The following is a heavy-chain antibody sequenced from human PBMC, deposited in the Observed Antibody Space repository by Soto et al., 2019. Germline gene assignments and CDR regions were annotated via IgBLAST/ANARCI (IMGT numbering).Heavy chain of an antibody. CDR2: VFYGGT. Sequence: SETLSLTCSVSGRSMSSNYGRWIRQPPDKGLECLCYVFYGGTDYNPSLGGRVSMSVETSNSQFSLKLSSVTVADTAVYYCASYRGDRYFESWGPGILVTVSS. CDR1: GRSMSSNY. J-gene: IGHJ4*02. V-gene: IGHV4-59*01. D-gene: IGHD3-16*01. CDR3: ASYRGDRYFES.